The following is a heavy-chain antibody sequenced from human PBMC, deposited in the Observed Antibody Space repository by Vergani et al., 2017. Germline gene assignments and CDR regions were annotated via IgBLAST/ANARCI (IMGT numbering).Heavy chain of an antibody. CDR3: AKERGYCSSTSCRSHPDY. J-gene: IGHJ4*02. V-gene: IGHV3-23*01. D-gene: IGHD2-2*01. Sequence: EVQLLESGGGLAQPGGSLRLSCAASGFTFSSYVMSWVRQAPGKGLEWVSSISGSGTNTYYADSVKGRFIISRDESKNTVYLQMNSLRDEDTAVYFCAKERGYCSSTSCRSHPDYWGQGTLVTVSS. CDR2: ISGSGTNT. CDR1: GFTFSSYV.